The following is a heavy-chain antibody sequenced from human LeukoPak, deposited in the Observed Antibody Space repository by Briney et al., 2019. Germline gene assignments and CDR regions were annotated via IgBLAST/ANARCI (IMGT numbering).Heavy chain of an antibody. D-gene: IGHD1-1*01. CDR1: GFPFSDYS. V-gene: IGHV3-48*04. Sequence: GGSLRLSCTASGFPFSDYSMNWVRQAPGKGLEWISYIWISSGNTKYADSVRGRFTISADNAKNSLYLQMNSLRVEDTAVYYCARDHNYAFDNWGQGTLVSVSS. CDR2: IWISSGNT. CDR3: ARDHNYAFDN. J-gene: IGHJ4*02.